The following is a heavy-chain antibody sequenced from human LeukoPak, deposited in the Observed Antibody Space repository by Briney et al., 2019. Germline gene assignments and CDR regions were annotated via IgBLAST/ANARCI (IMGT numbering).Heavy chain of an antibody. CDR1: GFTFSSYA. CDR2: ISYDGSNK. Sequence: PGRSLRLSCAASGFTFSSYAMHWVRQAPGKGLEWVAVISYDGSNKYYADSVKGRFTISRDNSKNTLYLQMNSLRAEDTAVYYCARDYYGFWSGYFDYWGQGTLVTVSS. V-gene: IGHV3-30-3*01. D-gene: IGHD3-3*01. CDR3: ARDYYGFWSGYFDY. J-gene: IGHJ4*02.